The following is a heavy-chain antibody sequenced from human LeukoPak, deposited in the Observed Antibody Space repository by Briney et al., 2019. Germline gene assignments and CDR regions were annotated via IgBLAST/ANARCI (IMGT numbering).Heavy chain of an antibody. V-gene: IGHV3-33*01. J-gene: IGHJ6*03. CDR1: GFTFSSYG. D-gene: IGHD3-16*01. CDR3: ARDLRGNYYYYMDV. CDR2: IWYDGSNK. Sequence: GGSLRLSCAASGFTFSSYGMHWVRQAPGKGLEWVAVIWYDGSNKYYADSVKGRFTISRDNSKNTLYLQMNSLRAEDTAVYYCARDLRGNYYYYMDVWGRGTTVTVSS.